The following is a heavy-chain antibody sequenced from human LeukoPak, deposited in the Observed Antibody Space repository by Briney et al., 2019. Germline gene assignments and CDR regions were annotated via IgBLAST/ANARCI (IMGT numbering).Heavy chain of an antibody. J-gene: IGHJ4*02. D-gene: IGHD2-2*01. V-gene: IGHV1-24*01. CDR2: FDPDDGET. Sequence: ASVKVSCKVSGYTLTELSMHWVRQAPGKGLEWMVRFDPDDGETIYAQKFQGRVTITEDTSTDTPYMELSGLRSEDTAVYYCAAEKYQLLHFDYWGQGTLVTVSS. CDR3: AAEKYQLLHFDY. CDR1: GYTLTELS.